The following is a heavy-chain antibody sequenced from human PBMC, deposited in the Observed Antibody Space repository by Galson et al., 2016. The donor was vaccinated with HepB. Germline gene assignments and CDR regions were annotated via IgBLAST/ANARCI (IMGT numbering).Heavy chain of an antibody. CDR3: ARGLVFVSNWYYDL. CDR1: GFSLSTYW. CDR2: IYAGDSDT. V-gene: IGHV5-51*01. Sequence: QSGAEVKKPGESPKISCEGSGFSLSTYWIGWVRQMPGKGLEWMGTIYAGDSDTRYSPSFQGQVTISVDKSINTAYLQWSRLEASDTATYYCARGLVFVSNWYYDLWGRGTLVTVSS. J-gene: IGHJ2*01. D-gene: IGHD2-15*01.